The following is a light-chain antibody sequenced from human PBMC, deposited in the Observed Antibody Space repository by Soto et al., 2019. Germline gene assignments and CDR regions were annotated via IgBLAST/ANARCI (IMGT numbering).Light chain of an antibody. J-gene: IGKJ1*01. CDR2: ATS. CDR1: QTASNY. V-gene: IGKV1-39*01. Sequence: DTQMTQSPSYLSASVGDRISITCRASQTASNYVNWYQKKPGKAPTLLISATSTLQSGVPSRFRGSGSGTDFTHTITSLQPEDFATYYCQQTYTTPRTFGQGTKVAIK. CDR3: QQTYTTPRT.